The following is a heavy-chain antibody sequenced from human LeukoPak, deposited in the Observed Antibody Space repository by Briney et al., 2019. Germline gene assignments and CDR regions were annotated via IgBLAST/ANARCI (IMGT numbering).Heavy chain of an antibody. D-gene: IGHD1-26*01. Sequence: SGGSLRLSCAASGFTFSSYMMNWVRQAPGKGLEWVANINQDGSEKYYVDSVKGRFTISRDNAKNSLYLQMNSLRAEDTAVYYCARDKSIVGSKRASMVNYYYYYGMDVWGQGTTVTVSS. J-gene: IGHJ6*02. CDR3: ARDKSIVGSKRASMVNYYYYYGMDV. V-gene: IGHV3-7*01. CDR1: GFTFSSYM. CDR2: INQDGSEK.